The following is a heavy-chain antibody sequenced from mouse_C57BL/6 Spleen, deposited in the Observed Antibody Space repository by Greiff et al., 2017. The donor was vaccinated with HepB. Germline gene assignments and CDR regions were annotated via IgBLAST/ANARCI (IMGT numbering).Heavy chain of an antibody. V-gene: IGHV1-81*01. CDR2: IYPRSGNT. J-gene: IGHJ1*03. Sequence: QVQLQQSGAELARPGASVKLSCKASGYTFTSYCISWVKQRTGQGLEWIGEIYPRSGNTYYNEKFKGKATLTADKSSSTAYMELRSLTSEDSAVYFCAYYCGSLWYFDVWGTGTTVTVSS. CDR3: AYYCGSLWYFDV. CDR1: GYTFTSYC. D-gene: IGHD1-1*01.